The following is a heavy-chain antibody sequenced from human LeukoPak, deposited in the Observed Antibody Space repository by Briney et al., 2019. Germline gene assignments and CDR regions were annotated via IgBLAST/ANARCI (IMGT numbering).Heavy chain of an antibody. CDR3: TRAVRSQLLSEY. V-gene: IGHV1-8*01. J-gene: IGHJ4*02. D-gene: IGHD2-2*01. CDR1: GYTFSTYD. CDR2: VNPNSGNT. Sequence: ASVKVSCKTSGYTFSTYDVAWVRQASGQGVEWMGWVNPNSGNTGYARKFRGRVTMTTDTSMTSAYMELYSLTSEDTAVYYCTRAVRSQLLSEYWGQGTLITVSS.